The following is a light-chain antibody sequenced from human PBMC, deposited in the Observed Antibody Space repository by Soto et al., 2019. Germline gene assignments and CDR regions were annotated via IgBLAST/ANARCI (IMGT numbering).Light chain of an antibody. CDR2: SNN. V-gene: IGLV1-44*01. Sequence: QSVLTQPPSVSGTPGQTVTISCSGSSSNIVSKSVQWYQQLPETATKLLIYSNNQRPSGVPDRFSGSKSGTSASLAISGLQSEDEAHYYCGAWDDTLNVLVFGGGTKVTVL. CDR3: GAWDDTLNVLV. J-gene: IGLJ2*01. CDR1: SSNIVSKS.